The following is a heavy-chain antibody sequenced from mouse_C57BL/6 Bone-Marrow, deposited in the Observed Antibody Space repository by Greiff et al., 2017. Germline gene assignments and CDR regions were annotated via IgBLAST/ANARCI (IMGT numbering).Heavy chain of an antibody. J-gene: IGHJ1*03. Sequence: LVESGPELVKPGASVTLSCKASGYTFTSYDINWVKQRPGQGLEWIGWIYPRDGSTKYNEKFKGKATLTVAPSSSTAYMELHSLTSEDSAVYFCARLEFDGSSGDWYFDVWGTGTTVTVSS. D-gene: IGHD1-1*01. V-gene: IGHV1-85*01. CDR3: ARLEFDGSSGDWYFDV. CDR1: GYTFTSYD. CDR2: IYPRDGST.